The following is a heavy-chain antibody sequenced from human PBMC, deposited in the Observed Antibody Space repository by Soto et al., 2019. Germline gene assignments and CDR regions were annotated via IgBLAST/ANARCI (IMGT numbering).Heavy chain of an antibody. D-gene: IGHD2-15*01. CDR2: THYSGDT. Sequence: PSETLSLTCTVSGGSISSSSYYWGWIRQPPGKGLEWTASTHYSGDTYYNPSLNSRVIISVDTSKNQISLKLTSVTAADTAVYYCAAATFDYWGLGTLVTVSS. J-gene: IGHJ4*02. CDR3: AAATFDY. V-gene: IGHV4-39*07. CDR1: GGSISSSSYY.